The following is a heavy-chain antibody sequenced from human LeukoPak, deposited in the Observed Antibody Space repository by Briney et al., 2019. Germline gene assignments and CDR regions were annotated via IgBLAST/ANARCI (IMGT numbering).Heavy chain of an antibody. J-gene: IGHJ4*02. Sequence: GGSLRLSCAASGLTFSSYSMNWVRQAPGKGLEWVSSISSSSSYIYYADSVKGRFTISRDNAKNSLYLQMNSLRAEDTAVYYCARYEGGIAAAFDYWGQGTLVTVSS. CDR1: GLTFSSYS. D-gene: IGHD6-13*01. V-gene: IGHV3-21*01. CDR3: ARYEGGIAAAFDY. CDR2: ISSSSSYI.